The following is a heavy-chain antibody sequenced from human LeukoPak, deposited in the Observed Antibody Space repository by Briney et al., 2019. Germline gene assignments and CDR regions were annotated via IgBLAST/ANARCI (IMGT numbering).Heavy chain of an antibody. V-gene: IGHV1-2*02. CDR3: ASEAGTGSFDY. Sequence: ASVKVSCKTSGYTFTGYCMHWVRQAPGQGLEWMGWINPNSGGTNYAQKFQGRVTMTRDTSISTAYMEPSRLRSDDTAVYYCASEAGTGSFDYWGQGTLVTVSS. J-gene: IGHJ4*02. D-gene: IGHD6-19*01. CDR1: GYTFTGYC. CDR2: INPNSGGT.